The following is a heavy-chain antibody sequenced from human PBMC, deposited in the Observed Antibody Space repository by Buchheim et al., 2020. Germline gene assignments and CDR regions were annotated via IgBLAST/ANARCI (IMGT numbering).Heavy chain of an antibody. J-gene: IGHJ4*02. CDR2: IKGDGSEQ. CDR1: GFTFTNYW. D-gene: IGHD1-14*01. Sequence: EVQLVESGGGLVQPGGSLRLSCAASGFTFTNYWMTWVRQTPGKGLEWVANIKGDGSEQHYVDSVKGRFTISRDDTKNSLYLQMNSLRVEDTAVYYCARNLDYWGQGTL. V-gene: IGHV3-7*01. CDR3: ARNLDY.